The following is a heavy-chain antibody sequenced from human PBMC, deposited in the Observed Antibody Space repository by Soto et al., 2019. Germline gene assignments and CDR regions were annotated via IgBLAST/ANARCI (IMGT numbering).Heavy chain of an antibody. CDR3: EREIGKNLFDY. CDR2: IGTAGDT. J-gene: IGHJ4*02. V-gene: IGHV3-13*04. Sequence: GESXRLSCSASVFTFIIYYIHWVRQGPGKGLEWVSAIGTAGDTNYAGSVKGRFTISRENAKNSLYLQMNSLRAGDTAIYFCEREIGKNLFDYWGQGTLVTVSS. D-gene: IGHD3-22*01. CDR1: VFTFIIYY.